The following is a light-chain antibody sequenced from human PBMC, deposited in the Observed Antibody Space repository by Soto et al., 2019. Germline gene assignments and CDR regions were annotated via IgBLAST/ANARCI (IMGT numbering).Light chain of an antibody. CDR2: VAS. J-gene: IGKJ4*01. Sequence: AIQMTQSPSSLSASVGDRVTITCRAGQDIRNDLSWFQQKPGKAPRLLIYVASNSQSGVPSRFSGSGSGTDFTLTISSLQPEDFATYYCLQDYSYPLAFGGGTKVDIK. CDR1: QDIRND. V-gene: IGKV1-6*01. CDR3: LQDYSYPLA.